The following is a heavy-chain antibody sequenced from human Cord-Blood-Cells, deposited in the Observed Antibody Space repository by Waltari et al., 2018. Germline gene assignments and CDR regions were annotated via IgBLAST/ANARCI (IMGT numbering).Heavy chain of an antibody. J-gene: IGHJ5*02. CDR1: GGSISSYY. CDR2: IYYSGST. D-gene: IGHD6-13*01. V-gene: IGHV4-59*01. CDR3: ARTSSSWYNWFDP. Sequence: QVQLQESGPGLVKPSETLSLTCTVSGGSISSYYWSWIRQPPGKGLEWIGYIYYSGSTNYNPSLKSRVTISVDTSKNQFSRKLSSVTAADTAVYYCARTSSSWYNWFDPWGQGTLVTVSS.